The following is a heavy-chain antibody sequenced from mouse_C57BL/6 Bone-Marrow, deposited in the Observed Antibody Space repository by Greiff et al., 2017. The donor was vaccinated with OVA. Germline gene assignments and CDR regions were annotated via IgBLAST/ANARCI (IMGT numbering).Heavy chain of an antibody. CDR3: ARGDGYYPAWFAY. D-gene: IGHD2-3*01. CDR2: IDPSDSYT. Sequence: VQLQQPGAELVMPGASVKLSCKASGYTFTSYWMHWVKQRPGQGLEWIGEIDPSDSYTNYNQKFKGKSTLTVDKSSSTAYMQLSSLTSEDSAVYYCARGDGYYPAWFAYWDQGTLVTVSA. J-gene: IGHJ3*01. V-gene: IGHV1-69*01. CDR1: GYTFTSYW.